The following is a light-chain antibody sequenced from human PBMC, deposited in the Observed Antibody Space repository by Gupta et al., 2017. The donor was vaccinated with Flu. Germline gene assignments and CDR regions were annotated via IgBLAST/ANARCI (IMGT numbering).Light chain of an antibody. V-gene: IGKV1-39*01. J-gene: IGKJ4*01. CDR1: QSISSY. Sequence: DIQMPQSPSSLSASVGDRVTITCRASQSISSYLNWYQQKPGKAPKLLIYAASSLQSGVPSRFSGSGSWTDFTLTISSLQPEDFATYYCQQSYSTPPLTFGGGTKVEIK. CDR3: QQSYSTPPLT. CDR2: AAS.